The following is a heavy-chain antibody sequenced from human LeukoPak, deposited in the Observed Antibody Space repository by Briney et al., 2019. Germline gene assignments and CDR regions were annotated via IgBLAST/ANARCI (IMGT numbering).Heavy chain of an antibody. CDR2: ISYDGSNK. CDR3: ASGPGIESGRIAAQSDAGY. D-gene: IGHD6-6*01. J-gene: IGHJ4*02. Sequence: GRSLRLSCVASGFTFSSYAMHWVRQAPGKGLEWVAVISYDGSNKYYADSVKGRFTISRDNSKNTLYLQMNSLRAEDTAVYYCASGPGIESGRIAAQSDAGYRGQETLVTVSS. CDR1: GFTFSSYA. V-gene: IGHV3-30-3*01.